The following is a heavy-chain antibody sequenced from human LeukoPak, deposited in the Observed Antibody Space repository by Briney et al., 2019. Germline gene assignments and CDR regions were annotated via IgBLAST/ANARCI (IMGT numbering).Heavy chain of an antibody. CDR2: IYYSGST. J-gene: IGHJ4*02. Sequence: SETLSLTCIVSGGSISSGGYYWSWIRQHPGKGLEWIGYIYYSGSTYYNPSLKSRVTISVDTSKNQFSLKLSSVTAADTAVYYCARERMSIAVAGTRFDWGQGTLVTVSS. D-gene: IGHD6-19*01. V-gene: IGHV4-31*03. CDR3: ARERMSIAVAGTRFD. CDR1: GGSISSGGYY.